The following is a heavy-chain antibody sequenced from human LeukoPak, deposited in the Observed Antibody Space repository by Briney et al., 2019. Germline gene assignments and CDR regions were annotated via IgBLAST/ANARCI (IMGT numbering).Heavy chain of an antibody. Sequence: GGSLRLSCAASGFTFSSYGMHWVRHAPGKGLEWVAVISYDGSNKYYADSVKGRFTISRDNSKNTLYLQMNSLRAEDTAVYYCAKDSSSAFDYWGQGTLVTVSS. CDR2: ISYDGSNK. D-gene: IGHD6-6*01. J-gene: IGHJ4*02. V-gene: IGHV3-30*18. CDR3: AKDSSSAFDY. CDR1: GFTFSSYG.